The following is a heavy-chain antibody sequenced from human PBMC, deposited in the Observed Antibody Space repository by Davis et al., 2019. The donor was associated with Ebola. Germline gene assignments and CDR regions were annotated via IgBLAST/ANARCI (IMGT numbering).Heavy chain of an antibody. J-gene: IGHJ4*02. D-gene: IGHD3-10*01. CDR1: GFTFSSYS. CDR2: ISSSSSYI. Sequence: GESLKISCAASGFTFSSYSMNWVRQAPGKGLAWVSSISSSSSYIYYADSVKGRFTISRDNAKNSLYLQMNSLRAEDTAVYYCARERYGSGSYYFDYWGQGTLVTVSS. V-gene: IGHV3-21*01. CDR3: ARERYGSGSYYFDY.